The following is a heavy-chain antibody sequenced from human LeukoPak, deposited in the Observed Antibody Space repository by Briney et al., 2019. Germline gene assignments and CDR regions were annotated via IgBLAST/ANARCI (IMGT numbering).Heavy chain of an antibody. CDR1: GFTFDICA. V-gene: IGHV3-23*01. Sequence: GGSLSLSCVASGFTFDICAMSWVRQAPGKGPECVSSIGGPTETFYADSVKGRFTVSRDNSQNTLYLQMNSLRAEDTAVYYCVKDATPRNSIWDYFGKWGQGALVTVST. J-gene: IGHJ4*02. CDR3: VKDATPRNSIWDYFGK. D-gene: IGHD4-23*01. CDR2: IGGPTET.